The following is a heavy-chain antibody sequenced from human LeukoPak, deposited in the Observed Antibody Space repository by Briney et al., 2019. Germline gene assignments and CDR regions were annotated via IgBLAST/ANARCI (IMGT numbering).Heavy chain of an antibody. CDR2: IYYSGST. D-gene: IGHD5-12*01. CDR3: AREHIVAGKSWFDP. CDR1: GGSFSGYY. J-gene: IGHJ5*02. Sequence: PSETLSLTCAVYGGSFSGYYWSWIRQHPGKGVEWIGYIYYSGSTYYNPSLKSRAAISVDTSKNQFSLKLSSVTPADTAVYYCAREHIVAGKSWFDPWGQGTLVTVSS. V-gene: IGHV4-31*11.